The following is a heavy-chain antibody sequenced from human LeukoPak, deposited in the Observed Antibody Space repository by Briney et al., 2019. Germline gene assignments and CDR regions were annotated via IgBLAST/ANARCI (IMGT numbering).Heavy chain of an antibody. CDR1: GGSISSYY. V-gene: IGHV4-59*12. CDR3: ATNYYDSSGIFDY. D-gene: IGHD3-22*01. J-gene: IGHJ4*02. CDR2: IYYSGST. Sequence: SETLSLTCTVSGGSISSYYWSWIRQPPGKGLEWIGYIYYSGSTYYNPSLKSRVTISVDTSKNQFSLKLSSVTAADTAVYYCATNYYDSSGIFDYWGQGTLVTVSS.